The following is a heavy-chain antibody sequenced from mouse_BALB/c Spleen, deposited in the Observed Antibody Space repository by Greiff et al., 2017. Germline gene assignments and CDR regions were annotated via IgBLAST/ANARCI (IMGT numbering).Heavy chain of an antibody. Sequence: VQLQQSDAELVKPGASVKISCKASGYTFTDHAIHWVKQKPEQGLEWIGYISPRNGDIKYNEKFKGKATLTADKSSSTAYMQLNSLTSEDSAVYFCKRSGGNSYFDYWGQGTTLTVSS. CDR3: KRSGGNSYFDY. CDR2: ISPRNGDI. J-gene: IGHJ2*01. D-gene: IGHD1-1*02. CDR1: GYTFTDHA. V-gene: IGHV1S53*02.